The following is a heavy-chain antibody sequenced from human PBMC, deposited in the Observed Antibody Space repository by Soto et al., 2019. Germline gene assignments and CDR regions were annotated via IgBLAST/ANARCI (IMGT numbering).Heavy chain of an antibody. V-gene: IGHV3-9*01. CDR1: GFTFDDNA. J-gene: IGHJ4*02. CDR3: AISQDRGGRTTFIY. Sequence: EVHLVESGGALEQPGRALRLSCAVSGFTFDDNAMHWVRQAPEKGLEWVSGINWKSDIGYADSVKGRFTISRDNAENYLYLQMNSLRAEDTALYYCAISQDRGGRTTFIYWGQGTQVTVSS. CDR2: INWKSDI. D-gene: IGHD3-16*01.